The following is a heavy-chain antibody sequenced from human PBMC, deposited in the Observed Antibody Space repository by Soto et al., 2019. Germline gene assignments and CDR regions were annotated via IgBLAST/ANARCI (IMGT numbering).Heavy chain of an antibody. V-gene: IGHV1-18*01. CDR2: ISAHNGNT. J-gene: IGHJ4*02. D-gene: IGHD5-18*01. CDR1: GGTFSSYA. CDR3: ARNTPRALPDA. Sequence: GASVKVSCKASGGTFSSYAISWVRQAPGQGLEWMGWISAHNGNTKYAQKLQGRVTMTTDTSTSTAYMEVRSLRSDDTAVYYCARNTPRALPDAGGRGTLGTVSS.